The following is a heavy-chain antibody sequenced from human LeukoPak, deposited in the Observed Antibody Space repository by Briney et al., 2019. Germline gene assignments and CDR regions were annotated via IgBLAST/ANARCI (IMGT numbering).Heavy chain of an antibody. D-gene: IGHD3-3*01. CDR2: MNPNSGNT. V-gene: IGHV1-8*01. CDR3: ARVPFGGLTGFWNGTYYYYGMDV. Sequence: GASVKVSCKASGYTFTSYDINWVRQATGQGLEWMGWMNPNSGNTGYAQKFQGRVTMTRNTSISTAYMELSSLRSEDTAVYYCARVPFGGLTGFWNGTYYYYGMDVWGQGTTVTVSS. J-gene: IGHJ6*02. CDR1: GYTFTSYD.